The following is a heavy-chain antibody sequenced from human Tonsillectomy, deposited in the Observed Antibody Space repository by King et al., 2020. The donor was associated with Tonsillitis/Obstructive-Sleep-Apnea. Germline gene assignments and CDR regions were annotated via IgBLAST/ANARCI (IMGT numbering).Heavy chain of an antibody. V-gene: IGHV4-39*01. CDR2: IYYSGST. CDR1: GGSISSSSYY. CDR3: ARGAYYDYIWGSRGWFDP. J-gene: IGHJ5*02. Sequence: QLQESGPGLVKPSETLSLTCTVSGGSISSSSYYWGGIRQPPGKGLEWIGSIYYSGSTYYNPSIKSRVTISVDTSKNKVSLKLSSVTAADTAVYYCARGAYYDYIWGSRGWFDPWGQGTLVTVSS. D-gene: IGHD3-16*01.